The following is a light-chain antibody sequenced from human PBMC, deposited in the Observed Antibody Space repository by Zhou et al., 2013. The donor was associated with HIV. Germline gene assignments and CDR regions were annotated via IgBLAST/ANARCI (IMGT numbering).Light chain of an antibody. CDR1: QDIGKF. CDR3: QRYDNVPRT. Sequence: DSQMTQSPSSLSASVGDRVTITCRASQDIGKFLAWFQQKPGKVPYLLIYATSTLQSGVPSRFSGSGSGIDFTLTISSLQPEDVATYYCQRYDNVPRTFGQGTKVEI. V-gene: IGKV1-27*01. J-gene: IGKJ1*01. CDR2: ATS.